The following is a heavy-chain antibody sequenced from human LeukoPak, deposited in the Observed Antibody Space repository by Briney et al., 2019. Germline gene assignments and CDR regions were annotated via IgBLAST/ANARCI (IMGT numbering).Heavy chain of an antibody. CDR2: ISSSGNTI. D-gene: IGHD4-17*01. J-gene: IGHJ6*03. CDR3: ASAGHYGDYFYYYMDA. V-gene: IGHV3-48*03. CDR1: GFTFSSYE. Sequence: GGSLRLSCAASGFTFSSYEMNWVRQAPGKGLVWVSYISSSGNTIYYADSVKGRFTISRDNAKNSLYLQMNSLRAEDTAVYYCASAGHYGDYFYYYMDAWGKGTTVTVSS.